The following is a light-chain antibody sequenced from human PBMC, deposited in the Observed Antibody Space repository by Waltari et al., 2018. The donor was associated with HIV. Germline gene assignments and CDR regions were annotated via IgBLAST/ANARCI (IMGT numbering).Light chain of an antibody. CDR3: QQYNNWPPLT. J-gene: IGKJ4*01. CDR1: HTVGRD. CDR2: GAS. V-gene: IGKV3-15*01. Sequence: EIVMTQSPDTLSVSPGERATLSCRARHTVGRDLAWYQHPPGQAPRLLIYGASTRATGIPARFSGSGSGTEFTLTIASLQSEDFAVYYCQQYNNWPPLTFGGGTKVEIK.